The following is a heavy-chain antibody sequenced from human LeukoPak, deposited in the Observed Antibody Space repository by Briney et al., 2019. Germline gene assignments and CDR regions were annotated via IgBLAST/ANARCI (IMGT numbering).Heavy chain of an antibody. CDR3: ARVGQEYYYGMDV. CDR1: GFTFSDYS. D-gene: IGHD2/OR15-2a*01. Sequence: GGSLRLSCAASGFTFSDYSMNWVRQAPGKGLEWVSYISSSTGYTNYGDSLKGRFTISRDNPKNSLYLQMNSLRAEDTAVYCCARVGQEYYYGMDVWGQGTTVTVSS. V-gene: IGHV3-11*06. CDR2: ISSSTGYT. J-gene: IGHJ6*02.